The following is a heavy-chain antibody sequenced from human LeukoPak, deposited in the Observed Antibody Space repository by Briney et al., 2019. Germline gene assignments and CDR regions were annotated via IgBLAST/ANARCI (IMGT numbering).Heavy chain of an antibody. CDR3: AKGPLRGTAAAIDY. Sequence: PGGSLRLSCAASGFIFNNYGMHWVRQAPGKGLEWVAVISYDGRNKHYPDSVKGRFTISRDISTDTLWLQMDSLRTEDTAVYYCAKGPLRGTAAAIDYWGQGTLVTVSS. CDR1: GFIFNNYG. D-gene: IGHD2-2*01. V-gene: IGHV3-30*18. CDR2: ISYDGRNK. J-gene: IGHJ4*02.